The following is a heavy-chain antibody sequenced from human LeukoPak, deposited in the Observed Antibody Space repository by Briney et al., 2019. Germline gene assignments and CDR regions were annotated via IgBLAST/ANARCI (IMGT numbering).Heavy chain of an antibody. D-gene: IGHD1-26*01. CDR1: GFTFSSYA. CDR2: ISYDGSNK. CDR3: AKGRSGSYKYFDY. J-gene: IGHJ4*02. V-gene: IGHV3-30*04. Sequence: GGSLRLSCAASGFTFSSYAMHWVRQAPGKGLEWVAVISYDGSNKYYADSVKGRFTISRDNSKNTLYLQMNSLRAEDTAVYYCAKGRSGSYKYFDYWGQGTLVTVSS.